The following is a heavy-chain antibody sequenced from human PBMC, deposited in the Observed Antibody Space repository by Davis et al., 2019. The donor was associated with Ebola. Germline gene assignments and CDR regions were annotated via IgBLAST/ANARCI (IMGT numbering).Heavy chain of an antibody. CDR2: IYGSGGT. Sequence: GGSLRPSCAASGFSVLDKYMFWVRQAPGKGLQSVALIYGSGGTEFADSVKGRFTISRDNAKNGLYLQMNSLRAEETAMYYRVFTSAADGCMGRDVWGQGSPVTVS. J-gene: IGHJ6*02. V-gene: IGHV3-53*01. CDR1: GFSVLDKY. CDR3: VFTSAADGCMGRDV. D-gene: IGHD6-13*01.